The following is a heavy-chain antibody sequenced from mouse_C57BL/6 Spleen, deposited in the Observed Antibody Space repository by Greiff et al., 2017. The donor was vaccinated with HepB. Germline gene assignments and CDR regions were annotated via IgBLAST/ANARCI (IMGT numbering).Heavy chain of an antibody. CDR2: IDPSDSYT. V-gene: IGHV1-50*01. CDR3: ARIYYDY. Sequence: VQLQQSGAELVKPGASVKLSCKASGYTFTSYWMQWVKQRPGQGLEWIGEIDPSDSYTNYNQKFKGKATLTVDTSSSTAYMQLSSLTSEDSAVYDCARIYYDYWGQGTTLTVSS. CDR1: GYTFTSYW. J-gene: IGHJ2*01.